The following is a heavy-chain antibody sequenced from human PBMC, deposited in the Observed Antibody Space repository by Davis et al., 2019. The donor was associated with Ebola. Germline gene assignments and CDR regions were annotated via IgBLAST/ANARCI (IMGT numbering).Heavy chain of an antibody. Sequence: AASVKVSCKASGYTFTSYGISWVRQAPGQGLEWMGWISAYNGNTNYAQKLQGRVTITADESTSTAYMELSSLRSEDTAVYYCAAGIISNYYYYGMDVWGQGTTVTVSS. V-gene: IGHV1-18*01. CDR3: AAGIISNYYYYGMDV. D-gene: IGHD3-16*01. CDR2: ISAYNGNT. J-gene: IGHJ6*02. CDR1: GYTFTSYG.